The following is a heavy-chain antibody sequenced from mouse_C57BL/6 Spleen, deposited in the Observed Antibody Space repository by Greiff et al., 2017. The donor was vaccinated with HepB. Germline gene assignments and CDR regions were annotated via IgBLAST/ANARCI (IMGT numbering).Heavy chain of an antibody. J-gene: IGHJ4*01. D-gene: IGHD1-1*01. CDR2: INPGSGGT. CDR3: ARMGLTTVVATGDAMDY. Sequence: QVQLQQSGAELVRPGTSVKVSCKASGYAFTNYLIEWVKQRPGQGLEWIGVINPGSGGTNYNEKFKGKATLTADKSSSTAYMQLSSLTSEDSAVYFCARMGLTTVVATGDAMDYWGQGTSVTVSS. V-gene: IGHV1-54*01. CDR1: GYAFTNYL.